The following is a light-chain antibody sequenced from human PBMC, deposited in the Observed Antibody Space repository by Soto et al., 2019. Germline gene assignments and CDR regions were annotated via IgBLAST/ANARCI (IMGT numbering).Light chain of an antibody. J-gene: IGKJ2*01. CDR2: DAS. CDR3: QQYNSYST. V-gene: IGKV1-5*01. Sequence: DIQMTQSPSTLSASVGDRVTITCRASQSISSWLAWYHQKPAKAPKLLIYDASSLESGVPSRFSCSGSGPEFTLTISSLQPDDFATYYCQQYNSYSTFGQGTKLEIK. CDR1: QSISSW.